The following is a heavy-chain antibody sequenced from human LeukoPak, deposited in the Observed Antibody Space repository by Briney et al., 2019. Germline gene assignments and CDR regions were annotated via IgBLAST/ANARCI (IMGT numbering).Heavy chain of an antibody. J-gene: IGHJ4*02. D-gene: IGHD6-19*01. CDR1: GFTFSSYA. Sequence: GGSLRLSCAASGFTFSSYAMSWVSQAPGKGLEWVSAISGSGGSTYYADSVKGRFTISRDNSKNTLYLQMNSLRAEDTAVYYCAKAPYSSGWASYFDYWGQGTLVTVS. CDR3: AKAPYSSGWASYFDY. CDR2: ISGSGGST. V-gene: IGHV3-23*01.